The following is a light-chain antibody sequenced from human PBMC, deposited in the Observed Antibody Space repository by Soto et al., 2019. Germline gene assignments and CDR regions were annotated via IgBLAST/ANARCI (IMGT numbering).Light chain of an antibody. Sequence: SYELTQPPSVSVAPGQTAGITCGGNNIGSKSVHWYQQKPGQAPVLVVYDDSDRPSGIPERFSGSNSGNTATLTISRVEARDEADYYCHVWDSSSDHVVFGGGTQLTVL. CDR1: NIGSKS. J-gene: IGLJ2*01. CDR3: HVWDSSSDHVV. V-gene: IGLV3-21*02. CDR2: DDS.